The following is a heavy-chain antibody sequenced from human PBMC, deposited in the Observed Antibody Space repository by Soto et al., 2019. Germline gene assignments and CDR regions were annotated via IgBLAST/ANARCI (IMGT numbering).Heavy chain of an antibody. CDR1: GYTFTGYY. D-gene: IGHD3-22*01. Sequence: SFKASGYTFTGYYMHWVRQAPGKGPEWVASLSWNSGFSGYADSVKGRFAISRDNAQSSVHLQMNNLRTEDTALYYCAKGRGTIVVTDAYDIWGQGTMVTVSS. V-gene: IGHV3-9*01. J-gene: IGHJ3*02. CDR3: AKGRGTIVVTDAYDI. CDR2: LSWNSGFS.